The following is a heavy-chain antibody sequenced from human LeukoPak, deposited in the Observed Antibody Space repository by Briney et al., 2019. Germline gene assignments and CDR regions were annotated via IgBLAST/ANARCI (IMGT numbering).Heavy chain of an antibody. J-gene: IGHJ3*02. CDR3: AKFIGSGGKGDAFDI. CDR2: ISGSGGST. V-gene: IGHV3-23*01. CDR1: GFDFSSYA. D-gene: IGHD3-10*01. Sequence: PGGSLRLSCTASGFDFSSYAMSWVRQAPGRGLEWVSVISGSGGSTYHADSVKGRFTISRDNSKNTLYLQMNSLRAEDTAVYYCAKFIGSGGKGDAFDIWGQGTMVTVSS.